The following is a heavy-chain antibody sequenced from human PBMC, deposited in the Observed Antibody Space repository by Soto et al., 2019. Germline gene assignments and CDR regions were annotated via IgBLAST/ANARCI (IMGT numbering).Heavy chain of an antibody. CDR2: ISGSGGSA. CDR3: AKDPQLNWYFDL. D-gene: IGHD1-1*01. V-gene: IGHV3-23*01. J-gene: IGHJ2*01. Sequence: PGGSLRLSCVASGFTFNNYAMTWVRQAPGKGLEWVSIISGSGGSAYYTDSVKGRFTISRDNSKNTLYLQMNSLRAEDTAIYYCAKDPQLNWYFDLWGRGTLVTVSS. CDR1: GFTFNNYA.